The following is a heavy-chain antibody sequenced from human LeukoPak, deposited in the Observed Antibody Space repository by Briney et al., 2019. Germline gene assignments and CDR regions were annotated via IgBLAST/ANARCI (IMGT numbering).Heavy chain of an antibody. J-gene: IGHJ4*02. CDR3: ARRKPAAAGTFDH. Sequence: GGSLRLSCAASGFTFSNYEMNWVRQAPGKGLEWVSYISGSGNTIYYADSVKGRFTISRDNAQNSLYLQMNSLRAEDTAIYYCARRKPAAAGTFDHWGQGTLVTVSS. D-gene: IGHD6-13*01. CDR1: GFTFSNYE. V-gene: IGHV3-48*03. CDR2: ISGSGNTI.